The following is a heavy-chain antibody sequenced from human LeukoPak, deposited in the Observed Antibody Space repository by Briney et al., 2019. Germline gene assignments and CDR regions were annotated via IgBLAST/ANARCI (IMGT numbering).Heavy chain of an antibody. CDR2: IIPIFGTA. Sequence: SVKVSCKASGGTFSSYAISWVRQAPGQGLEWMGGIIPIFGTANYAQKFQGRVTMTRDTSTSTVYMELSSLRSEDTAVYYCARERLFRYDAFDIWGQGTMVTVSS. CDR1: GGTFSSYA. J-gene: IGHJ3*02. CDR3: ARERLFRYDAFDI. V-gene: IGHV1-69*05. D-gene: IGHD2-21*01.